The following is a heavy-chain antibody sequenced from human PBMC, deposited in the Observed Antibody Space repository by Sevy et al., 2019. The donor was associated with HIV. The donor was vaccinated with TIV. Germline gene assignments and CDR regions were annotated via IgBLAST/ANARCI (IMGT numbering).Heavy chain of an antibody. D-gene: IGHD6-19*01. CDR1: GFTFSTYD. Sequence: GGSLRLSCAASGFTFSTYDIHWVRQALGKGLEWVAAVIGYDGSNKYYADSVKGRFTISRDNSKNTLYLQMNSLRAGDTAVYYCARESGSDWYLDYWGQGTLVTVSS. J-gene: IGHJ4*02. V-gene: IGHV3-33*01. CDR3: ARESGSDWYLDY. CDR2: IGYDGSNK.